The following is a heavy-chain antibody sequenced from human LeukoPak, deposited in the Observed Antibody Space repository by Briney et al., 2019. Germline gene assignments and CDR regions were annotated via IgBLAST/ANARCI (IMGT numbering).Heavy chain of an antibody. CDR1: GFTVSSNY. J-gene: IGHJ4*02. Sequence: GGSLRLSCAASGFTVSSNYMSWVRQAPGKGLEWVSVIYGGGTTYYADSVKGRFTISRDNSKNTLYLQMNSLRAEDTAVYYCAKDIVVVPAAINTFDYWGQGTLVTVSS. CDR3: AKDIVVVPAAINTFDY. D-gene: IGHD2-2*02. CDR2: IYGGGTT. V-gene: IGHV3-53*01.